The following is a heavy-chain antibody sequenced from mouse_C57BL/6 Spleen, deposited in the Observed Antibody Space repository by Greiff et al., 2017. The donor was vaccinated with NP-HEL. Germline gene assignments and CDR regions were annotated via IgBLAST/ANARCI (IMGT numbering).Heavy chain of an antibody. D-gene: IGHD3-2*02. CDR1: GFTFSSYA. J-gene: IGHJ2*01. CDR2: ISDGGSYT. Sequence: EVMLVESGGGLVKPGGSLKLSCAASGFTFSSYAMSWVRQTPEKRLEWVATISDGGSYTYYPDNVKGRFTISRDNAKNNLYLQMSHLKSEDTAMYYCARDSSGSLDYWGQGTTLTVSS. V-gene: IGHV5-4*01. CDR3: ARDSSGSLDY.